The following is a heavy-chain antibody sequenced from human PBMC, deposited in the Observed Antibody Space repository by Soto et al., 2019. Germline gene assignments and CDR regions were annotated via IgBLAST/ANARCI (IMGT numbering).Heavy chain of an antibody. J-gene: IGHJ4*02. CDR2: ISGSGGST. D-gene: IGHD6-19*01. CDR1: GCTFSDYW. V-gene: IGHV3-23*01. Sequence: GGSLRLSCVASGCTFSDYWMHWVRQAPGKGLEWVSAISGSGGSTYYADSVKGRFTISRDNSKNTLYLQMNSLRAEDTAVYYCAKDRKYSSGWYYFDYWGQGTLVTVSS. CDR3: AKDRKYSSGWYYFDY.